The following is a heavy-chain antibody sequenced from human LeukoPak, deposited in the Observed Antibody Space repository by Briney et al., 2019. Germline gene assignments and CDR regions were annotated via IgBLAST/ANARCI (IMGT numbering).Heavy chain of an antibody. V-gene: IGHV1-2*02. D-gene: IGHD2-15*01. J-gene: IGHJ4*02. CDR3: ARDSCSGGSCYQYSFDY. Sequence: ASVKVSCTASGYTFTGYYMHWVRQAPGQGLEWMGWINPNSGGTNYAQKFQGRVTMTRDTSISTAYMELSRLRSDDTAVYYCARDSCSGGSCYQYSFDYWGQGTLVTVSS. CDR2: INPNSGGT. CDR1: GYTFTGYY.